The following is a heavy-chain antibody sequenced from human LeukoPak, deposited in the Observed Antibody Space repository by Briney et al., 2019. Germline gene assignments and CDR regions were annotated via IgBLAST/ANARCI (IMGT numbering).Heavy chain of an antibody. Sequence: GGSLRLSCAASGFIFRSYSMNWVRQAPGKGLEWVAFISTSSDTISYSDSVKGRFTISRDNAKNSLYLQMNSLRAEDTAVYYCARAFPHNRYTNYIKWFDPWGQGTLVTVSS. CDR3: ARAFPHNRYTNYIKWFDP. V-gene: IGHV3-48*01. CDR1: GFIFRSYS. D-gene: IGHD4-11*01. CDR2: ISTSSDTI. J-gene: IGHJ5*02.